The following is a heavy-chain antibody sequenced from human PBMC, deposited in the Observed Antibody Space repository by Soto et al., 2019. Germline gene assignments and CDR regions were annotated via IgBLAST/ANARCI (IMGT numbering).Heavy chain of an antibody. CDR1: GYTFTSYG. CDR2: INTKNGNT. D-gene: IGHD6-19*01. Sequence: QIYLVQSGAEVKKPGASVKVSCKASGYTFTSYGIIWVRQAPGQGLEWMGWINTKNGNTHYAQKLQGRVTMTTYTSTTTAYMELRSLRTDDTAVYFCARDQAPYSNGWYYWGQGTLVPVSS. J-gene: IGHJ4*02. CDR3: ARDQAPYSNGWYY. V-gene: IGHV1-18*01.